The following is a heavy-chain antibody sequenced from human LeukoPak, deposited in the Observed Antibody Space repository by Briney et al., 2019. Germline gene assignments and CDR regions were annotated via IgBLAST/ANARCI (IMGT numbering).Heavy chain of an antibody. CDR2: INPSGGST. CDR1: GYTFTSYY. CDR3: ARDYIATGWFGELCWFDP. Sequence: ASVKVSCKASGYTFTSYYMHWVRQAPGQGLEWMGIINPSGGSTSYAQKFQGRVTMTRDMSTSTVYMELSSLRSEDTAVYYCARDYIATGWFGELCWFDPWGQGTLVTVSS. J-gene: IGHJ5*02. V-gene: IGHV1-46*01. D-gene: IGHD3-10*01.